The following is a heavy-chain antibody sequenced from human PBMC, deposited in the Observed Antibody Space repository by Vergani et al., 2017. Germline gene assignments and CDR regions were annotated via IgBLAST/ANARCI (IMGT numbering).Heavy chain of an antibody. CDR1: GVSITSGDYY. CDR2: IYYSGST. D-gene: IGHD6-6*01. V-gene: IGHV4-31*03. J-gene: IGHJ4*02. Sequence: QVQLQESGPGLVKPSQTLSLTCTVSGVSITSGDYYWSWIRQHPGKGLEWIGNIYYSGSTYYNPSLKSRVTISVDTSKNQFSLKLSSVTAADTAVYYCARGTTAARDFDYWGQGTLVTVSS. CDR3: ARGTTAARDFDY.